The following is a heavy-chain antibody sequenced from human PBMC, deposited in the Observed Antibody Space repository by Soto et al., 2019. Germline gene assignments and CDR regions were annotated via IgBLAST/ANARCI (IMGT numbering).Heavy chain of an antibody. V-gene: IGHV1-69*02. Sequence: QVQLVQSGAEVKKPGSSVKVSCKASGVTFSSYTISWVRQAPGQGLEWMGRIIPILGIANYAQKFQGRVTITADKSKSTAYMEMSSLRSEDTAVYYCARGSSRGSSGYESNTFDYWSQGTLVTVYS. CDR2: IIPILGIA. J-gene: IGHJ4*02. D-gene: IGHD5-12*01. CDR1: GVTFSSYT. CDR3: ARGSSRGSSGYESNTFDY.